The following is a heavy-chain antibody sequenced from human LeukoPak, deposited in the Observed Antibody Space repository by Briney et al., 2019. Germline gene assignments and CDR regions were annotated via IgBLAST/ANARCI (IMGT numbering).Heavy chain of an antibody. CDR3: ARTYGSGSLDY. CDR1: GFTFSSYG. J-gene: IGHJ4*02. Sequence: GGSLRLSCAASGFTFSSYGMHWVRQAPGKGLEWISYISGSGEAIFYADSVQGRFTISRDNAKNSIYLQMNTLRAEDTAVYYCARTYGSGSLDYGGQGTLVTVSS. CDR2: ISGSGEAI. V-gene: IGHV3-48*01. D-gene: IGHD2-15*01.